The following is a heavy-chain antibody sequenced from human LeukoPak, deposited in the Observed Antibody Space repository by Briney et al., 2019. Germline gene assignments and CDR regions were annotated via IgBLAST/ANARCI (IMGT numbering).Heavy chain of an antibody. V-gene: IGHV3-23*01. CDR3: AKDKKLWPPNGFVY. Sequence: PGGSLRLSCAASGFTFSSYGMNWVRQAPGKGLEWVSGISGSGGRTYYADSVKGRFTISRDNSKNTLYLQMNSLRAEDTAVYYCAKDKKLWPPNGFVYWGQGTLVTVSS. CDR1: GFTFSSYG. CDR2: ISGSGGRT. J-gene: IGHJ4*02. D-gene: IGHD5-18*01.